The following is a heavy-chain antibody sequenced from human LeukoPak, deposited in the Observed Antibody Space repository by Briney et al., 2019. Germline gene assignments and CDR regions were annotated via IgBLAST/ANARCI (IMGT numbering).Heavy chain of an antibody. CDR3: ARATDIVVVPAAMGAEYFQH. V-gene: IGHV3-30-3*01. J-gene: IGHJ1*01. CDR1: GFTFSSYA. D-gene: IGHD2-2*01. CDR2: ISYDGSNK. Sequence: GGSLRLSCAASGFTFSSYAMHWVRQAPGKGLEWVSVISYDGSNKYYADSVKGRFTISRDNSKNTLYLQMNSLRAEDTAVYYCARATDIVVVPAAMGAEYFQHWGQGTLVTVSS.